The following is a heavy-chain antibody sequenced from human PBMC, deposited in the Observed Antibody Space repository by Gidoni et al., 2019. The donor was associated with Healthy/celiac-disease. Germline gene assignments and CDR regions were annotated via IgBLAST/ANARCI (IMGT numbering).Heavy chain of an antibody. CDR1: GFTFSSYW. J-gene: IGHJ5*02. CDR2: IKQDGSEK. Sequence: EVQLVESGGGLVQPGGSLRLSCAASGFTFSSYWMSWVRQAPGKGLDWVANIKQDGSEKYYVDSVKGRFTISRYNAKNSLYLQMNSLRAEDTAVYYCARDLFDGWFDPWGQGTLVTVSS. V-gene: IGHV3-7*01. CDR3: ARDLFDGWFDP.